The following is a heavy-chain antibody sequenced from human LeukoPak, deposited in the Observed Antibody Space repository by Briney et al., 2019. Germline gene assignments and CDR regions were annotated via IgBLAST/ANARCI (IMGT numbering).Heavy chain of an antibody. CDR2: IYYSGKT. D-gene: IGHD1-26*01. V-gene: IGHV4-59*11. Sequence: PSETLSLTCTVSGGSISGHYWSWIRQPPGKGLEYIGYIYYSGKTNYNPSPKSRVTISIDTAKNQFSLRVSSVTAADTAVYYCARRLYYSGSSGYYLDLWGQGTLVTVSS. J-gene: IGHJ4*02. CDR1: GGSISGHY. CDR3: ARRLYYSGSSGYYLDL.